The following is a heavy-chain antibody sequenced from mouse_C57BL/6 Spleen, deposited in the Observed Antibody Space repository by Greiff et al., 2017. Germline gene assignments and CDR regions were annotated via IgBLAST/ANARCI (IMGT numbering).Heavy chain of an antibody. CDR2: INPNNGGT. Sequence: VQLQQSGPELVKPGASVKIPCKASGYTFTDYNMDWVKQSHGKSLEWIGDINPNNGGTIYNQKFKGKATLTVDKSSSTAYMELRSLTSEDTAVYYCARSFYYSNYVGDSYYAMDYWGQGTSVTVSS. V-gene: IGHV1-18*01. J-gene: IGHJ4*01. CDR1: GYTFTDYN. CDR3: ARSFYYSNYVGDSYYAMDY. D-gene: IGHD2-5*01.